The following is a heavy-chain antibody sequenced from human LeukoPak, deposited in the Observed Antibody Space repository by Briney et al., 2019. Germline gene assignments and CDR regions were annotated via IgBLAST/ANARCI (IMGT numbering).Heavy chain of an antibody. CDR1: GYTFTSYG. D-gene: IGHD6-19*01. Sequence: ASVKVSCKASGYTFTSYGISWVRQAPGQGLEWMGWINPNSGGTNYAQKFQGRVTMTRDTSISTAYMELSRLRSDDTAVYYCARGVSSGWTTGTFDYWGQGTLVTVSS. CDR3: ARGVSSGWTTGTFDY. CDR2: INPNSGGT. V-gene: IGHV1-2*02. J-gene: IGHJ4*02.